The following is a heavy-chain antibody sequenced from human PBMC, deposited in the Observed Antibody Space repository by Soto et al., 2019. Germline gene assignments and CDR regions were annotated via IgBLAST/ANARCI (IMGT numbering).Heavy chain of an antibody. CDR2: INAGNGNT. CDR3: ARDLPFESYGYYFDY. CDR1: GYTFTSYA. V-gene: IGHV1-3*01. D-gene: IGHD5-18*01. J-gene: IGHJ4*02. Sequence: ASVKVSCKASGYTFTSYAMHWVRQAPGQRLEWMGWINAGNGNTKYSQKFQGRVTITRDTSASTAYMELSSLRSEDTAVYYCARDLPFESYGYYFDYWGQGTLVTVSS.